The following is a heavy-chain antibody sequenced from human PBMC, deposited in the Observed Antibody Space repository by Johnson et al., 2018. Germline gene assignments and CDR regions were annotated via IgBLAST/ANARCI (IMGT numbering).Heavy chain of an antibody. V-gene: IGHV1-8*01. D-gene: IGHD3-22*01. J-gene: IGHJ6*02. CDR3: ARWDHYYDGGGYPGDV. Sequence: VQLVESGAEVKKPGASVKVSCKASGYTFTSYDINWVRQATGQGLEWMGWMNPNSGNTGYAQKFQGRVTMTRNTSISTAYMELSSLRSEDTAVYYCARWDHYYDGGGYPGDVWGQGTTVTVSS. CDR1: GYTFTSYD. CDR2: MNPNSGNT.